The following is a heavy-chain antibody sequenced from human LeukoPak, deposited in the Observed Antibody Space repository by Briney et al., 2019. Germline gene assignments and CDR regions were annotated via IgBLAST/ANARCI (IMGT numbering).Heavy chain of an antibody. V-gene: IGHV1-2*02. CDR1: VYTFTGYF. CDR3: ARKSMAAVGTFDY. J-gene: IGHJ4*02. CDR2: INPNTGDT. D-gene: IGHD6-13*01. Sequence: ASVKVSCKASVYTFTGYFMHWVRQDPGQGLEWMGWINPNTGDTRYAQKFQGRVTMTRDTSISTAYLELSRLRSDDTAVYYCARKSMAAVGTFDYWGQGTLVTVSS.